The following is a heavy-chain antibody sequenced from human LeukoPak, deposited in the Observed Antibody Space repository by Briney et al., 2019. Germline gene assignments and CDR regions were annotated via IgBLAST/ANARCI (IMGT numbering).Heavy chain of an antibody. Sequence: GRSLRLSCAASGFTFSSYAMHWVRQAPGKGLEWVAVISYDGSNKYYADSVKGRFTISRDNSKNTLYLQMNSLRAEDTAVYYCARDLRFGEWKVQVWGQGTMVTVSS. J-gene: IGHJ3*01. CDR2: ISYDGSNK. CDR1: GFTFSSYA. V-gene: IGHV3-30-3*01. D-gene: IGHD3-10*01. CDR3: ARDLRFGEWKVQV.